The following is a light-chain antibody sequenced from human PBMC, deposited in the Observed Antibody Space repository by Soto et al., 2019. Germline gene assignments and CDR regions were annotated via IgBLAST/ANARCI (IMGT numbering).Light chain of an antibody. V-gene: IGLV2-14*01. J-gene: IGLJ2*01. CDR3: SSYASSSTVI. Sequence: QSALTQPASVSGSPGQSITISCTGTSSDVGGYNYVSWYQQNPGKAPKLMIYDVSNRPSGISNRFSGSKSGNTASLTISGLQAEDEADYYCSSYASSSTVIFGGGTKLTVI. CDR2: DVS. CDR1: SSDVGGYNY.